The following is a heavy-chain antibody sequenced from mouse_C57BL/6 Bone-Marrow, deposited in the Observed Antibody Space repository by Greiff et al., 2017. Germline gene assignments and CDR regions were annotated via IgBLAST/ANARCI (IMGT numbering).Heavy chain of an antibody. Sequence: VQLKESGAELVRPGASVKLSCTASGFNIKDDYMHWVKQRPEQGLEWIGWIDPENGDTEYASKFQGKATITADTSSNTAYLQLSSLTSEDTAVYYCTTFWSTYYYDGYYAMDYWGQGTSVTVSS. CDR1: GFNIKDDY. D-gene: IGHD2-4*01. CDR2: IDPENGDT. CDR3: TTFWSTYYYDGYYAMDY. V-gene: IGHV14-4*01. J-gene: IGHJ4*01.